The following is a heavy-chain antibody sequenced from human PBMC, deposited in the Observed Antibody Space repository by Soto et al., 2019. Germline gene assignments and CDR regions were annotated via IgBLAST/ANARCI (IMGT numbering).Heavy chain of an antibody. CDR1: GLSFSSYA. D-gene: IGHD6-19*01. CDR3: AIEAGAGPYYYYYGMDV. V-gene: IGHV3-23*01. J-gene: IGHJ6*02. CDR2: ISGSGGST. Sequence: EVQLLESGGGLVQPGGSLRLSCAASGLSFSSYAMSWVRQAPGKGLEWVSGISGSGGSTYYADSVKGRFTITRDKSKNTLYQQINSLRAEDTAIYYCAIEAGAGPYYYYYGMDVCGQGTTVTVSS.